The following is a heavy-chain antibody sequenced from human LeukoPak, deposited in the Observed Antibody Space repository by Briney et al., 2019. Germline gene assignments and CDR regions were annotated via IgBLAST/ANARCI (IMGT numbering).Heavy chain of an antibody. Sequence: GGSLRLPCTASGFTFGDYAMSWVRQAPGEGLKWVGFIRSKTYGGTTEYAASVKGRFTISRDDSKSIAYLQMDSLKTDDTAVYYCTEGSSGPYDYWGQGTLVTVSS. J-gene: IGHJ4*02. D-gene: IGHD3-22*01. CDR1: GFTFGDYA. CDR2: IRSKTYGGTT. CDR3: TEGSSGPYDY. V-gene: IGHV3-49*04.